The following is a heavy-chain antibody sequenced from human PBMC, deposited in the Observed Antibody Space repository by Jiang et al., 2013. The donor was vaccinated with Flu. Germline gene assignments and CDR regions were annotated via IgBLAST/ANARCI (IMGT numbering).Heavy chain of an antibody. J-gene: IGHJ4*02. CDR1: GYSFTNYW. Sequence: SGAEVKKPGESLKISCQVSGYSFTNYWIGWVRQMPGKGLEWMGIIYPGDSDTRYSPSFQGQVTISIDKSISTAYLQWSSLKASDTATYYCAYVYCSGGDCYSGGPYYFKYWGQGTLVTVSS. CDR2: IYPGDSDT. D-gene: IGHD2-15*01. V-gene: IGHV5-51*01. CDR3: AYVYCSGGDCYSGGPYYFKY.